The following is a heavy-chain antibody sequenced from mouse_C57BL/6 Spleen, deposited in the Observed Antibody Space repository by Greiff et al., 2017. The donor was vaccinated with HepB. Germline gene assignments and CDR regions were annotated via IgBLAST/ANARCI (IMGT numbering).Heavy chain of an antibody. CDR1: GYTFTDYN. CDR2: INPNNGGT. V-gene: IGHV1-22*01. J-gene: IGHJ2*01. CDR3: AREGPITTVVATDY. D-gene: IGHD1-1*01. Sequence: VQLKESGPELVKPGASVKMSCKASGYTFTDYNMHWVKQSHGKSLEWIGYINPNNGGTSYNQKFKGKATLTVNKSSSTAYMELRSLTSEDSAVYYCAREGPITTVVATDYWGQGTTLTVSS.